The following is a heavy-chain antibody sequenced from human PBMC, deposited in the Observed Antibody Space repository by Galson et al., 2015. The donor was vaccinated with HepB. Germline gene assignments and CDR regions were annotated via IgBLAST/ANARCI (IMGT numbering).Heavy chain of an antibody. Sequence: SLRLYCAASGFTFSSYAMHWVRQAPGKGLEWVAVISYDGSNKYYADSVKGRFTISRDNSKNTLYLQMNGLRAEDTAVYYCARARGYDSSGYYLDYWGQGTLVTVSS. CDR2: ISYDGSNK. V-gene: IGHV3-30*04. CDR1: GFTFSSYA. J-gene: IGHJ4*02. D-gene: IGHD3-22*01. CDR3: ARARGYDSSGYYLDY.